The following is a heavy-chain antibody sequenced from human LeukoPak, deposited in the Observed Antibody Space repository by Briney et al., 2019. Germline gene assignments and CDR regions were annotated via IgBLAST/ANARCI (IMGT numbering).Heavy chain of an antibody. V-gene: IGHV4-61*02. Sequence: SETLSLTYTVSGGSISSGSYYWSWIRQPAGKGLEWIGRIYTSGSTNYNPSLKSRVTISVDTSKNQFSLKLSSVTAADTAVYYCARCLYSGSYRHNYYYYGMDVWGQGTTVTVSS. D-gene: IGHD1-26*01. CDR1: GGSISSGSYY. CDR3: ARCLYSGSYRHNYYYYGMDV. J-gene: IGHJ6*02. CDR2: IYTSGST.